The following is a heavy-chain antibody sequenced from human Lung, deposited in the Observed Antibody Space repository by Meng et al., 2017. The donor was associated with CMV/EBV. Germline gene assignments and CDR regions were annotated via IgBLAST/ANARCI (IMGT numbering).Heavy chain of an antibody. Sequence: SETLSLXCAVFVGSFSDYKWNWIRQPPGKGLEWIGEIDHSGTTNYNPSLKSRVTISVDTSNSQFSLKLSSVTAADTAVYYCARGRPRYYWSLYFDSWGQGXLVTVSS. CDR2: IDHSGTT. V-gene: IGHV4-34*01. D-gene: IGHD1-1*01. CDR3: ARGRPRYYWSLYFDS. J-gene: IGHJ4*02. CDR1: VGSFSDYK.